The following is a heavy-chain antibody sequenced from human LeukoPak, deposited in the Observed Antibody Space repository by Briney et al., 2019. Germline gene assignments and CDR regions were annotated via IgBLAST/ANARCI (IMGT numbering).Heavy chain of an antibody. CDR2: LSGSGGST. CDR1: GFTFSSYA. V-gene: IGHV3-23*01. Sequence: PGGSLRLSCAAPGFTFSSYAMSWVRQAPGKGLEWVSALSGSGGSTYYADSVKGRFTISRDNSKNTLYLQMNSLRAEDTAVYYCAKVDLGYYDFWSGYDFDFWGQGTLVTVSS. J-gene: IGHJ4*02. D-gene: IGHD3-3*01. CDR3: AKVDLGYYDFWSGYDFDF.